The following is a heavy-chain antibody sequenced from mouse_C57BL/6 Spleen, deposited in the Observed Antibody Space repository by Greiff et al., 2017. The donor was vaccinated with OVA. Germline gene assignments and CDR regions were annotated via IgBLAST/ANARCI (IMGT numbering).Heavy chain of an antibody. CDR2: ISYDGSN. J-gene: IGHJ3*01. CDR3: ARDRDYGSSYGSWFAY. V-gene: IGHV3-6*01. D-gene: IGHD1-1*01. CDR1: GYSITSGYY. Sequence: EVKLMESGPGLVKPSQSLSLTCSVTGYSITSGYYWNWIRQFPGNKLEWMGYISYDGSNNYNPSLKNRISITRDTSKNQFFLKLNSVTTEDTATYYCARDRDYGSSYGSWFAYWGQGTLVTVSA.